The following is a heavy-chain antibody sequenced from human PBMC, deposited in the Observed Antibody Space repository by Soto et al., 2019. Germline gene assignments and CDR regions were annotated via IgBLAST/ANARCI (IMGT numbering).Heavy chain of an antibody. CDR2: ITVNVIT. J-gene: IGHJ1*01. CDR3: AREIGENWTYEAH. Sequence: QVQQLESGPGLVKPWDALSLTCTVYGAYVSDFSWSWIRQPAGRGLEWIGRITVNVITQYTPSFRSRVTMSMDTSRNQFSLTLQSATAADTALSYGAREIGENWTYEAHWGQGTMVTVSS. D-gene: IGHD1-7*01. V-gene: IGHV4-4*07. CDR1: GAYVSDFS.